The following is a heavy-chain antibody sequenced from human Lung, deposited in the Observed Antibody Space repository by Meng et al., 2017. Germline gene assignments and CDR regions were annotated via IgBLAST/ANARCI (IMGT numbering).Heavy chain of an antibody. CDR3: ARGPTTMAHDFDY. J-gene: IGHJ4*02. V-gene: IGHV4-34*01. CDR1: GGSFSDYY. Sequence: HVQLQQWGDGLLKPSETLSPACVVSGGSFSDYYWSWIRQLPGKGLEWIGEINHSGSTNYNPSLESRATISVDTSQNNLSLKLSSVTAADSAVYYCARGPTTMAHDFDYWGQGTLVTVSS. D-gene: IGHD4-11*01. CDR2: INHSGST.